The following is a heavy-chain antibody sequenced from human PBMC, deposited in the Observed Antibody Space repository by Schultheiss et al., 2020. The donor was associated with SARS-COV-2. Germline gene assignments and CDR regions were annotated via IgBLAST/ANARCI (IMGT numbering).Heavy chain of an antibody. CDR1: GFTFDDYA. V-gene: IGHV3-66*01. Sequence: GGSLRLSCAASGFTFDDYAMHWVRQAPGKGLEWVSVIYSGGSTYYADSVKDRFTISRDNAKNSLYLQMNSLRAEDTAVYYCARDSATAMDFDYWGQGTLVTVSS. D-gene: IGHD5-18*01. J-gene: IGHJ4*02. CDR2: IYSGGST. CDR3: ARDSATAMDFDY.